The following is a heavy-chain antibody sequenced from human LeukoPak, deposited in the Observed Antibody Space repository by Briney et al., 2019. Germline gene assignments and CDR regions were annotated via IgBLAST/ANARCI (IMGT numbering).Heavy chain of an antibody. Sequence: SETLSLTCTVSGGSISSSSYYWGWIRQPPGKGLEWIGRIYTSGSTNYNPSLKSRVTISVDTSKNQFSLKLSSVTAADTAVYYCASSEGIAAAGHFDYWGQGTLVTVSS. V-gene: IGHV4-39*07. CDR1: GGSISSSSYY. D-gene: IGHD6-13*01. J-gene: IGHJ4*02. CDR3: ASSEGIAAAGHFDY. CDR2: IYTSGST.